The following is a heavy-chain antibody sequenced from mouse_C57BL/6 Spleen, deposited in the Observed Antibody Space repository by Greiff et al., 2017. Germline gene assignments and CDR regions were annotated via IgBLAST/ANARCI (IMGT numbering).Heavy chain of an antibody. CDR2: IDPSDSET. CDR3: ARCIYYYGSSSYFDV. D-gene: IGHD1-1*01. J-gene: IGHJ1*03. CDR1: GYTFTSYW. V-gene: IGHV1-52*01. Sequence: QVQLQQPGAELVRPGSSVKLSCKASGYTFTSYWMHWVKQRPIQGLEWIGNIDPSDSETHYNQKFKDKATLTVDKSSSTAYMQLSSLTSEDSAVYYCARCIYYYGSSSYFDVWGTGTTVTVSS.